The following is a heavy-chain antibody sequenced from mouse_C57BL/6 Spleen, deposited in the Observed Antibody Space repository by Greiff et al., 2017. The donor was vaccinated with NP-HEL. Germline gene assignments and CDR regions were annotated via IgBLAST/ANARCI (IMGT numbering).Heavy chain of an antibody. CDR1: GYTFTSYT. V-gene: IGHV1-4*01. D-gene: IGHD2-2*01. J-gene: IGHJ2*01. CDR3: ARSTMVTTGDY. CDR2: INPSSGYT. Sequence: VQLQQSGAELARPGASVKMSCKASGYTFTSYTMHWVKQRPGQGLEWIGYINPSSGYTKYNQKFKDKATLTADKSSSTAYMQLSSLTSEDSAVYYCARSTMVTTGDYRGQGTTLTVSS.